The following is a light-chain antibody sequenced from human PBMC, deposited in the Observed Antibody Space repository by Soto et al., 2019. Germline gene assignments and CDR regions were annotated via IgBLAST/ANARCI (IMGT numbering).Light chain of an antibody. CDR3: QHYDTSFRT. V-gene: IGKV3-20*01. Sequence: EVVLTQSPDTLSLSPGERATLSCRASQSISSRYLAWYQQKPGQAPRLLIYGTSSRATDIPDRFSGSGSGADFTLTISRLEPEDFAVYYCQHYDTSFRTFGPGTKVDNK. CDR1: QSISSRY. J-gene: IGKJ1*01. CDR2: GTS.